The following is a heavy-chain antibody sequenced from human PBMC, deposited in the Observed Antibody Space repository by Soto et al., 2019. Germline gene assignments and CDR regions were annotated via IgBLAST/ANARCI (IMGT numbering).Heavy chain of an antibody. V-gene: IGHV1-2*04. CDR1: GYTFTGYY. J-gene: IGHJ3*02. CDR2: INPNSGGT. D-gene: IGHD2-2*01. CDR3: ARADGTYCSSTSCPGFGAFDI. Sequence: ASVKLSCKASGYTFTGYYMHWVRQAPGQGLEWMGWINPNSGGTNYAQKFQGWVTMTRDTSISTAYMELSRLRSDDTAVYYCARADGTYCSSTSCPGFGAFDIWGQGTMVTVSS.